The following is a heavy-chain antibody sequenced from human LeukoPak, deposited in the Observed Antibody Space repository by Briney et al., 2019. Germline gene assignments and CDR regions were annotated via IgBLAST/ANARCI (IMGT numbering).Heavy chain of an antibody. D-gene: IGHD2-21*02. CDR3: ARVSGDSDCGGGCYRLDV. CDR2: INPNSGGT. Sequence: ASVKVSCKASGYTFTGYYMHWVRQAPGQGLEWMGWINPNSGGTNYAQKFQGWVTMTRDTSISTAYMELSRLRSDDTAVYYCARVSGDSDCGGGCYRLDVWGKGTTVTVSS. J-gene: IGHJ6*04. CDR1: GYTFTGYY. V-gene: IGHV1-2*04.